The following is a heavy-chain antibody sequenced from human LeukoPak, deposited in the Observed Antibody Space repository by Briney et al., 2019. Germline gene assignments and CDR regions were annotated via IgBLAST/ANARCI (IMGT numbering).Heavy chain of an antibody. Sequence: ASVTVSCKASGYTFSDYYIHWVRQAPGQGLEWMGWINSNSAGTKYAQKFQGRVTMTRDTSISTVYMELSRLRSDDTAVYYCAAPDSSVWTSDFDHWGQGTLVTVSS. D-gene: IGHD6-19*01. V-gene: IGHV1-2*02. CDR1: GYTFSDYY. J-gene: IGHJ4*02. CDR3: AAPDSSVWTSDFDH. CDR2: INSNSAGT.